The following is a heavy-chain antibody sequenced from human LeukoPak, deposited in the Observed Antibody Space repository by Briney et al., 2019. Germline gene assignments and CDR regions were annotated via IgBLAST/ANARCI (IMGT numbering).Heavy chain of an antibody. D-gene: IGHD5-18*01. J-gene: IGHJ4*02. Sequence: GGPWTSSCLALGAPSGGVVITGVGQAPAKGREWVAVISYDGSNKYYADSVKGRFTISRDNSKHTLYLQRNSLRAEDTAVYYCARDNTALDDWGQGTLVT. V-gene: IGHV3-33*07. CDR2: ISYDGSNK. CDR1: GAPSGGVV. CDR3: ARDNTALDD.